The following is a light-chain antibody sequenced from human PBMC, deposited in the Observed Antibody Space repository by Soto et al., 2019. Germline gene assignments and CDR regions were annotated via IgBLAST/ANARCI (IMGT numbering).Light chain of an antibody. V-gene: IGKV3-20*01. J-gene: IGKJ2*01. CDR2: GAS. CDR1: QSVSSSY. CDR3: RQYGSSPYT. Sequence: EIVLTQSPGTLSLSPGERATLSCRASQSVSSSYLAWYQQKPGQAPRLLIYGASSRATGIPDRFSGSGSGTDFTFTISRLETEDFAVYYCRQYGSSPYTFGQGTKLEIK.